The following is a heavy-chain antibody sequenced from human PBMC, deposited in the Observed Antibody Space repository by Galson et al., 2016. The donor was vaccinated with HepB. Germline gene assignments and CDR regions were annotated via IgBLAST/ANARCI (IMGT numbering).Heavy chain of an antibody. CDR3: ARDTSGGGPYYFDY. CDR1: GFTFSSYT. V-gene: IGHV3-21*01. Sequence: SLRLSCAASGFTFSSYTMNWVRQAPGKGLEWVSSISSSSTYIYYADSVKGRFTISRGNAKNSLYLQMNSLRAEDTAVYYCARDTSGGGPYYFDYWGQGTLVTVSS. J-gene: IGHJ4*02. D-gene: IGHD2-15*01. CDR2: ISSSSTYI.